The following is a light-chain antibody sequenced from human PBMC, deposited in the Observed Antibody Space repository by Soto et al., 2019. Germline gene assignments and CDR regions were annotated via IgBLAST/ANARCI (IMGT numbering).Light chain of an antibody. J-gene: IGKJ1*01. CDR1: QSVSTN. CDR3: HSYDKWPPGT. CDR2: DAS. Sequence: DIVVTQFPATLSESPGERGTLSCRASQSVSTNVAWYQQKPGEAPRLLIFDASARAVDIPGRFSGSVSGTEFTLTISSLQPEDFAVYFCHSYDKWPPGTFAQGTKVDIK. V-gene: IGKV3D-15*01.